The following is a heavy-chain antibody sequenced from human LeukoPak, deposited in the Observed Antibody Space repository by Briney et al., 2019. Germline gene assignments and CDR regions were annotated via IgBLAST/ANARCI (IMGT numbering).Heavy chain of an antibody. J-gene: IGHJ4*02. CDR3: ARVVATIDWGHYFDY. D-gene: IGHD5-12*01. V-gene: IGHV4-59*01. CDR1: GGSISSYY. CDR2: IYYSGST. Sequence: SETLSLTCTVSGGSISSYYWSWIRQPPGKGLEWIGYIYYSGSTNYNPSLKSRVTISVDTSKNQFSLKLSSVTAADTAVYYCARVVATIDWGHYFDYWGQGTLVTVSS.